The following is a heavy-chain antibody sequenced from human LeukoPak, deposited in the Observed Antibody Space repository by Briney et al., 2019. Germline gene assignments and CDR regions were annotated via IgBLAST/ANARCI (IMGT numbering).Heavy chain of an antibody. CDR3: AREIAYSYGFLYYFDY. D-gene: IGHD5-18*01. J-gene: IGHJ4*02. CDR1: GGSISSYY. Sequence: PSETLSLTCTVSGGSISSYYWSWIRQAAGKGLEWIGRIYTSGSTNYNPSLKSRVTMSVDTSKNQFSLKLSSVTAADTAVYYCAREIAYSYGFLYYFDYWGQGTLVTVSS. CDR2: IYTSGST. V-gene: IGHV4-4*07.